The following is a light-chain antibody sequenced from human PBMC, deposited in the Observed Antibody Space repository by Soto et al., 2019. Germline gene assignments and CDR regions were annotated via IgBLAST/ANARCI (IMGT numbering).Light chain of an antibody. Sequence: LTQSPATLSLSPEESVTLSCRSSQSILFNSNNKNYLAWYQQKPGQPPKVLIYWASTREIGVPERFSGSGSATDFTLTISSLQAEDVGVCYCQQYYRAPWTFGQGTKVDIK. J-gene: IGKJ1*01. CDR3: QQYYRAPWT. V-gene: IGKV4-1*01. CDR1: QSILFNSNNKNY. CDR2: WAS.